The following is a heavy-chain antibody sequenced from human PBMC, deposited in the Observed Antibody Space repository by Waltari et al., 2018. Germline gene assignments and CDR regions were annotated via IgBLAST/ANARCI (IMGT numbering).Heavy chain of an antibody. CDR3: ARDSYEYAIPDY. Sequence: EVQLVESGGGLVKPGGSLRLSCAASGFTFSSYSMNWVRQAPGKGLEWVSSISSSSSYIYYADSVKGRFTISRDNAKNSLYLQMNSLRAEDTAVYYCARDSYEYAIPDYWGQGTLVTVSS. CDR2: ISSSSSYI. J-gene: IGHJ4*02. V-gene: IGHV3-21*01. D-gene: IGHD2-8*01. CDR1: GFTFSSYS.